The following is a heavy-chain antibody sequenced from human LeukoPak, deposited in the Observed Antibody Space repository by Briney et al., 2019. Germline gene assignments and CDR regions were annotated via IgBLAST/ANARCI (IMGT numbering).Heavy chain of an antibody. Sequence: PGRSLRLSCAASGFNFSSYGMHWVRQAPGKGLEWVAIISYDGTNKYYEDSVKGRFTISRDNPKNSLYLQMYSLRAEDTAVYYCAKEALPGYYDFWSGYYKAYFDYRGQGALVTVAS. D-gene: IGHD3-3*01. CDR1: GFNFSSYG. V-gene: IGHV3-30*18. CDR3: AKEALPGYYDFWSGYYKAYFDY. CDR2: ISYDGTNK. J-gene: IGHJ4*02.